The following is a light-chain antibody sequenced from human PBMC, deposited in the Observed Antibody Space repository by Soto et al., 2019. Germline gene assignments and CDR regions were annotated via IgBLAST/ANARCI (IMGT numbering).Light chain of an antibody. CDR2: DAV. CDR1: QSVTGTN. Sequence: EIVLTQSPGTLSLSLGEGATLSCRASQSVTGTNLAWYQQRPGQAPRLLIYDAVRRATGIPDRFSGSGSGTDFTLAISRLEPEDFAVYYCHQYGSSLGTFGQGTKVDIK. V-gene: IGKV3-20*01. J-gene: IGKJ2*01. CDR3: HQYGSSLGT.